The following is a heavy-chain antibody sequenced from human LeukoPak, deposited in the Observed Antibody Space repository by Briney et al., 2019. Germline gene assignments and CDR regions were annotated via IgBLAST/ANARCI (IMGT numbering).Heavy chain of an antibody. V-gene: IGHV3-74*01. CDR1: GNYW. J-gene: IGHJ4*02. D-gene: IGHD2-15*01. CDR3: VVGGSPGY. Sequence: GGSLRLSCAASGNYWMHWVRQAPGKGLVWVSHINSDGSWTGYADSVKGRFTISKDNAKNMVYLHMNSLRAEDTAVYYCVVGGSPGYWGQGTLVTVSS. CDR2: INSDGSWT.